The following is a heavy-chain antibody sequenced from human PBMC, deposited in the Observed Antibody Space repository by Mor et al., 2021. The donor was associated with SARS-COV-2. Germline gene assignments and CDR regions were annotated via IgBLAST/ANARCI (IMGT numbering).Heavy chain of an antibody. CDR2: YSGST. V-gene: IGHV4-59*01. J-gene: IGHJ4*02. D-gene: IGHD2-15*01. Sequence: YSGSTNYNPSLKSRVTISVDTSKNQFSLKLSSVTAADTAVYYCARDGSSGGKTGGREIDYWGQGTLVTVSS. CDR3: ARDGSSGGKTGGREIDY.